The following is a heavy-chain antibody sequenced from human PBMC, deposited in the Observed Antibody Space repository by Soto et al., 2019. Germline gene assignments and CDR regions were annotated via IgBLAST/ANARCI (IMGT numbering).Heavy chain of an antibody. CDR2: IYSTGTT. J-gene: IGHJ4*02. CDR3: ARPLQRLVGGAFSY. D-gene: IGHD3-10*01. CDR1: GDSLSSSTYF. V-gene: IGHV4-39*01. Sequence: QLQLQESGPGLVKPSETLSLTCSVSGDSLSSSTYFWGWIRQPPGKGLEWIGSIYSTGTTYYNPSLKSRVTISMDTSNNQLSLNLTSVTAADTAVYYCARPLQRLVGGAFSYWGQGTLATVSS.